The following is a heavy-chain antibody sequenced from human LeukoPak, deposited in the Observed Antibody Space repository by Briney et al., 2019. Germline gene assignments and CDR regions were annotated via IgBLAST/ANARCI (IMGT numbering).Heavy chain of an antibody. Sequence: GESLKISCQGFGYSFSSYWIGWVRQMPGKGLEWMGIIYPGDSDTRYSPSFQGQVTISVDKSISTAYLQWSSLKASDTAMYYCASSTYFYDSSGYSLDYWGQGTLVTVSS. CDR2: IYPGDSDT. CDR3: ASSTYFYDSSGYSLDY. D-gene: IGHD3-22*01. CDR1: GYSFSSYW. V-gene: IGHV5-51*01. J-gene: IGHJ4*02.